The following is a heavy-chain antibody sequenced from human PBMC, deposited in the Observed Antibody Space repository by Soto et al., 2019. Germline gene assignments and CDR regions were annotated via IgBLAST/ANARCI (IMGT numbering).Heavy chain of an antibody. V-gene: IGHV4-59*01. CDR3: ARADFYDILTGYIFDY. CDR2: IYYSGST. J-gene: IGHJ4*02. D-gene: IGHD3-9*01. Sequence: PSETLSLTCTVSGGSISSYYWSWIRQPPGKGLEWIGYIYYSGSTDYNPSLKSRVTISVDTSKNQFSLKLSSVTAADTAVYYCARADFYDILTGYIFDYWGQGTLVTVSS. CDR1: GGSISSYY.